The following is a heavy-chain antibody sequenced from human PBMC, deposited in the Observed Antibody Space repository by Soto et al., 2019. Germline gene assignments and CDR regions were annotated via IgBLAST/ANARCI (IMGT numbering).Heavy chain of an antibody. J-gene: IGHJ6*02. CDR3: ATPLRFLEWLGQFATIYGMDV. Sequence: QVQLVQSGAEVKKPGSSVKVSCKASGVTFSSYAISWVRQAPGQGLEWMGGIIPIFGTANYAQKFQGRVTITADKSTSTAYMELSSLRSEDTAVYYWATPLRFLEWLGQFATIYGMDVWGQGTTVTVSS. CDR2: IIPIFGTA. V-gene: IGHV1-69*06. D-gene: IGHD3-3*01. CDR1: GVTFSSYA.